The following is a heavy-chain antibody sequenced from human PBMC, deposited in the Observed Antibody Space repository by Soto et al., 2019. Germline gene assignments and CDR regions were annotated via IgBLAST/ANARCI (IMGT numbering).Heavy chain of an antibody. D-gene: IGHD3-16*02. CDR2: IYYSGTT. J-gene: IGHJ4*02. CDR3: ASYVWGSYRSLDY. V-gene: IGHV4-31*03. CDR1: GGSITSGGWY. Sequence: QVQLQESGPGLVKPSQTLSLTCTVSGGSITSGGWYWSWIRHHPGKGLEWIGYIYYSGTTYYNAALKSRVTMSVDTSKNQFSRTLSSVTAADTAVYYCASYVWGSYRSLDYWGQGTLVTVSS.